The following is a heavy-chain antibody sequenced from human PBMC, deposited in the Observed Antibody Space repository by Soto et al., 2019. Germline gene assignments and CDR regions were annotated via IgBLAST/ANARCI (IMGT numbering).Heavy chain of an antibody. D-gene: IGHD2-2*03. CDR1: GYTFTSYG. Sequence: GASVKVSWKASGYTFTSYGISWVRQAPGQGLEWMGWISAYNGNTNYAQKLQGRVTMTTDTSTSTAYMELRSLRSDDTAVYYSARLDIVVVPAALDYWGQGTLVTVSS. V-gene: IGHV1-18*01. J-gene: IGHJ4*02. CDR3: ARLDIVVVPAALDY. CDR2: ISAYNGNT.